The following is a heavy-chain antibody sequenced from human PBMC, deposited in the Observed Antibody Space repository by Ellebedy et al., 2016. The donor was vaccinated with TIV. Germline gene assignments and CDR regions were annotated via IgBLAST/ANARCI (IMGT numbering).Heavy chain of an antibody. D-gene: IGHD6-19*01. J-gene: IGHJ4*02. Sequence: SETLSLXCAVSGGSISRSNWWSWVRQPPGKGLEWIGEIYYTGRTNYNPSLKSRVTMSVVKSINQFSLKLSSVTAADTAMYYCARVSAQWLVPDQWGQGTLVIVSS. V-gene: IGHV4-4*02. CDR1: GGSISRSNW. CDR3: ARVSAQWLVPDQ. CDR2: IYYTGRT.